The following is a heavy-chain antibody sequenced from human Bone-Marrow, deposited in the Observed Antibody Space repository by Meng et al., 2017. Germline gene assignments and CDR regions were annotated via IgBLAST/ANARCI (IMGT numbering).Heavy chain of an antibody. Sequence: GESLKISCAASGFTFPTYWMGWVRQAPGKGLEWVDNIKQDGSEKYYVDSVKGRFTIARDNAKKSLYMQMNSLRAEDTDIYFCVREEWGDSWGQGTLVTVSS. D-gene: IGHD1-26*01. CDR1: GFTFPTYW. CDR2: IKQDGSEK. V-gene: IGHV3-7*01. CDR3: VREEWGDS. J-gene: IGHJ4*02.